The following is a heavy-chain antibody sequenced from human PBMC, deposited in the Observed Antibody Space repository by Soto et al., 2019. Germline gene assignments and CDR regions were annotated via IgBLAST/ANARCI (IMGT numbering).Heavy chain of an antibody. Sequence: ASVKVSCKASGYTFTSYGISWVRQAPGQGLEWMGWISAYNGNTNYAQKLQGRVTMTTDTSTSTAYMELRSLRSGDTAVYYCARVNTGYGDYSSFDYWGQGTLVTVSS. J-gene: IGHJ4*02. CDR3: ARVNTGYGDYSSFDY. D-gene: IGHD4-17*01. CDR1: GYTFTSYG. V-gene: IGHV1-18*01. CDR2: ISAYNGNT.